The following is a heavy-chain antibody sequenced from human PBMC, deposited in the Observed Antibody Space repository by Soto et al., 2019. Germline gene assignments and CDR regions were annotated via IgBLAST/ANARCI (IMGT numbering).Heavy chain of an antibody. Sequence: QVQLQQWGAGLLKPSETLSLTCAVYGGSFSGYYWSWIRQPPGKGLEWIGEINHSGSTNYNPSLKRRVTISVVTSKTQFSMKLSSVTAADTAVYYCARVGYSSSWYGYNWFDPWGQGTLVTVSS. CDR1: GGSFSGYY. J-gene: IGHJ5*02. V-gene: IGHV4-34*01. D-gene: IGHD6-13*01. CDR3: ARVGYSSSWYGYNWFDP. CDR2: INHSGST.